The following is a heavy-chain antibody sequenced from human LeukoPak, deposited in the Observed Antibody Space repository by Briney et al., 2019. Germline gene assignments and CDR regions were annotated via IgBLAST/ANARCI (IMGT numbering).Heavy chain of an antibody. J-gene: IGHJ4*02. V-gene: IGHV1-8*02. CDR2: MNPNSGNT. Sequence: GASVKVSCKAAVYTFTGYYMHWVRRAPGQGLEWMGWMNPNSGNTDYAQKFQGRVTMTRHTSISTAYMELSSLRSEDTAVYYCATAGSGYSSDWGQGTLVTVSS. D-gene: IGHD6-19*01. CDR1: VYTFTGYY. CDR3: ATAGSGYSSD.